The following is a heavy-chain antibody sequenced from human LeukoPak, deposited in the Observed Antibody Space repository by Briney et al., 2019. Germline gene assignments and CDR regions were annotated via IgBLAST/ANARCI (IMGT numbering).Heavy chain of an antibody. CDR2: ISAYNGNT. CDR3: ARDKVVPAATYYYYGMDV. D-gene: IGHD2-2*01. V-gene: IGHV1-18*01. J-gene: IGHJ6*02. Sequence: ASVKVSCKASGGTFSSYGISWVRQAPGQGLEWMGWISAYNGNTNYAQKLQGRVTMTTDTSTSTAYMELRSLRSDDTAVYYCARDKVVPAATYYYYGMDVWGQGTTVTVSS. CDR1: GGTFSSYG.